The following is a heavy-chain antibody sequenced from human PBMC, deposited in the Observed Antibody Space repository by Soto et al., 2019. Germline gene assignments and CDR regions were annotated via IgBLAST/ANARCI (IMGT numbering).Heavy chain of an antibody. V-gene: IGHV1-69*06. CDR3: ARVGSRDDYSYDRDK. CDR1: GRIFSSFP. D-gene: IGHD5-18*01. CDR2: VISASGSV. J-gene: IGHJ3*02. Sequence: QVQVVQSGAEVKKPGSSVKISCKASGRIFSSFPTSWVRQVPGQGLEWMGGVISASGSVTYAPKFQGRVTMAEINPAGMGYMELTILTSEDTAIYYCARVGSRDDYSYDRDKWGPGTMVTVSS.